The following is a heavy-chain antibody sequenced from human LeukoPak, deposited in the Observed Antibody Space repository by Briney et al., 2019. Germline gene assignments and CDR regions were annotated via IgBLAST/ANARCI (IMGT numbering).Heavy chain of an antibody. D-gene: IGHD3-22*01. V-gene: IGHV1-2*02. J-gene: IGHJ4*02. Sequence: ASVKVSCKASGYTFTDYYMHWVRQAPGQGFEWMGWINPDSGGPNYAQKFQGRVTMSRDTSISTAYMELSRLRSDDTAVYYCVRGSRGILNYFDYWGQGTLVTVSS. CDR3: VRGSRGILNYFDY. CDR2: INPDSGGP. CDR1: GYTFTDYY.